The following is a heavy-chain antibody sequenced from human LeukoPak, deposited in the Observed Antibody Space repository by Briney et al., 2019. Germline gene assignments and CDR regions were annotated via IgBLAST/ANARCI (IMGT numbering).Heavy chain of an antibody. V-gene: IGHV1-18*01. D-gene: IGHD3-9*01. CDR2: ISAYNGNT. CDR3: ARTARGHRALRYFDPRSLKDGNYYYYMDV. Sequence: ASVKLSCTAAGSTFTSYGISWVRQAPGQGLEWRGGISAYNGNTNSAQKLQGRVTMTTDTSTSTAYMELRSLRSDDTAVYYCARTARGHRALRYFDPRSLKDGNYYYYMDVWGKGTTVTVSS. CDR1: GSTFTSYG. J-gene: IGHJ6*03.